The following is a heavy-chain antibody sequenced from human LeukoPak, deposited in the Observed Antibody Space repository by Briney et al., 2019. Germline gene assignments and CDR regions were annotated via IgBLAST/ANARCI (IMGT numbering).Heavy chain of an antibody. V-gene: IGHV5-51*01. J-gene: IGHJ4*02. CDR3: ARLSYDSSGSHDY. D-gene: IGHD3-22*01. CDR2: IYPGDSDT. Sequence: GESLKISFKASGYTFTTYWIAWVRQMPGKGLGCMGIIYPGDSDTRYSPSFQGQVTISADKSISTAYLQWSSLRASDTAMYYCARLSYDSSGSHDYWGQGTLVTVSS. CDR1: GYTFTTYW.